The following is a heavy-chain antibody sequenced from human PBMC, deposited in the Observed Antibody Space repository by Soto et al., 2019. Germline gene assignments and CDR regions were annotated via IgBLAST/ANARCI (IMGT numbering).Heavy chain of an antibody. V-gene: IGHV5-51*01. Sequence: GESLKISCKGSGYSFTSYWIGWVRQMPGKGLEWMGIIYPGDSDTRYSPSFQGQVTISADKSISTAYLQWSSLKASDTAMYYCATNHPLDYYDSSGYYYYGMDVWGQGTTVTVSS. CDR2: IYPGDSDT. D-gene: IGHD3-22*01. J-gene: IGHJ6*02. CDR1: GYSFTSYW. CDR3: ATNHPLDYYDSSGYYYYGMDV.